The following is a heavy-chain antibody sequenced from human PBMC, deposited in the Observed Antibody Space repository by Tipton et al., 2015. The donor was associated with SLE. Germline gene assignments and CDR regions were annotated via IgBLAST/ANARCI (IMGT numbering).Heavy chain of an antibody. Sequence: LRLSCTASGGSISSYYWSWIRQPPGKGLEWIGYIYYSGSTNYNPSLKSRVTISVDTSRNQFSLKLSSVTAADTAVYYCARVALDAFDIWGQGTMVTVSS. CDR3: ARVALDAFDI. CDR1: GGSISSYY. V-gene: IGHV4-59*01. CDR2: IYYSGST. J-gene: IGHJ3*02.